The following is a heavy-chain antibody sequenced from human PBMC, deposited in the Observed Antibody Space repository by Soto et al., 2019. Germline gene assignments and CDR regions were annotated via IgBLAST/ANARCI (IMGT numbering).Heavy chain of an antibody. V-gene: IGHV3-7*03. D-gene: IGHD4-17*01. CDR2: IQQDGSEK. Sequence: PGGSLRLSCAVSGFTFSRFWMGWVRQAPGRGLEWVANIQQDGSEKYYVGSVKGRFTMSKDNVKNSLYLQMNSLGAEDTAVYYCARVRYGGYSYYFDYWGQGALVTVSS. CDR1: GFTFSRFW. CDR3: ARVRYGGYSYYFDY. J-gene: IGHJ4*02.